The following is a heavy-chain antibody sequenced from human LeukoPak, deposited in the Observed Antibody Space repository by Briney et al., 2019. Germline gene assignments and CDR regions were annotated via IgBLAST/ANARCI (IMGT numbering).Heavy chain of an antibody. J-gene: IGHJ3*02. CDR1: GFTFSNYS. Sequence: PGGSLRLSCAASGFTFSNYSMNWVRQAPGKGLEWVSSISSSSTYIYYADSVKGRFTISRDNAKNSLFLQMNSLRAEDTAVYYCARERTRDGYNRNAFDIWGQGTMVTVSS. D-gene: IGHD5-24*01. CDR3: ARERTRDGYNRNAFDI. V-gene: IGHV3-21*01. CDR2: ISSSSTYI.